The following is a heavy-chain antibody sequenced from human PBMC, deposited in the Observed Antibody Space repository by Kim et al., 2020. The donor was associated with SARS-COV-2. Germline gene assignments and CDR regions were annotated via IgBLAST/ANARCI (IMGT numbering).Heavy chain of an antibody. CDR3: AKDFMGIVVVCMDV. J-gene: IGHJ6*02. Sequence: GGSLRLSCAASGFTFSSYGMHWVRQAPGKGLEWVAVISYDGSNKYYADSVKGRFTISRDNSKNTLYLQMNSLRAEDTAVYYCAKDFMGIVVVCMDVWGQGTTVTVSS. CDR2: ISYDGSNK. CDR1: GFTFSSYG. V-gene: IGHV3-30*18. D-gene: IGHD2-2*03.